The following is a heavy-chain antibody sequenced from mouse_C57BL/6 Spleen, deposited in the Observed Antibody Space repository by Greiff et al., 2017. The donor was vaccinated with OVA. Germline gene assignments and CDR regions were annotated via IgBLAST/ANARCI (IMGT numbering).Heavy chain of an antibody. Sequence: EVKLVESGGGLVQPGGSLSLSCAASGFTFTDYYMSWVRQPPGKALEWLGFIRNKANGYTTEYSSAVKGRFTISRDNSQSILYLQRNALRAEDSATYYCARYNYSNLYWYFDVWGTGTTVTVSS. CDR1: GFTFTDYY. V-gene: IGHV7-3*01. CDR2: IRNKANGYTT. CDR3: ARYNYSNLYWYFDV. J-gene: IGHJ1*03. D-gene: IGHD2-5*01.